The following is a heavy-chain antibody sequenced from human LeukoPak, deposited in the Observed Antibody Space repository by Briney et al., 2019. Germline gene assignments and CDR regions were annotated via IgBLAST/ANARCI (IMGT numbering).Heavy chain of an antibody. V-gene: IGHV3-30*18. J-gene: IGHJ5*02. CDR3: AKEDIAAAGAFDP. CDR1: GFTFSSYG. Sequence: PGGSLRLSCAASGFTFSSYGMHWVRQAPGKGLEWVAVISYDGSNKYYADSVKGRFTISRDNSKNTLYLQMNSLRAEDTAVYYCAKEDIAAAGAFDPWGQGTLVTVSS. CDR2: ISYDGSNK. D-gene: IGHD6-13*01.